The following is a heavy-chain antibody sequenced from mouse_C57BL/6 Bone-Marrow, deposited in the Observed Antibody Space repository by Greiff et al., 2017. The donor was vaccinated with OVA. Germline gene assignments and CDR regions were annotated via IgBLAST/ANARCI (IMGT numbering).Heavy chain of an antibody. D-gene: IGHD2-1*01. CDR2: IYPGDGDT. Sequence: QVQLQQSGAELVKPGASVTISCKASGYAFSSYWMNWVKQRPGKGLEWIGQIYPGDGDTNYNGKFKGKATLTADKSSSTAYMQLSRLTSEDSAVYFCARGPLYYGNYEGYWYFDDWGTGTTVTVSA. V-gene: IGHV1-80*01. CDR1: GYAFSSYW. CDR3: ARGPLYYGNYEGYWYFDD. J-gene: IGHJ1*03.